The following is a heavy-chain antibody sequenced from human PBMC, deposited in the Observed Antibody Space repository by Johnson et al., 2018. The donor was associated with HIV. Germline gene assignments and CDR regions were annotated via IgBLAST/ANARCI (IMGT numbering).Heavy chain of an antibody. J-gene: IGHJ3*02. CDR1: GFTFSSYG. D-gene: IGHD4-17*01. CDR3: ASTDYAFDI. Sequence: QVQLVESGGGVVQPGRSLRLSCAASGFTFSSYGMHWVRQAPGKGLEWVAVIAYDGSNKYYADSVKGRFTISRDNSKNTLYLQMNSLRAEDTAVYYCASTDYAFDIWGQGTMVTVSS. CDR2: IAYDGSNK. V-gene: IGHV3-30*03.